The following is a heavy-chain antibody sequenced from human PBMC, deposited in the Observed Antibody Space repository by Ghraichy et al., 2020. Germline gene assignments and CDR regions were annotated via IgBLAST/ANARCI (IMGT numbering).Heavy chain of an antibody. Sequence: GGSLRLSCAASGFTFSSYWMHWVRQAPGKGLVWVSRINSDGSSTSYADSVKGRFTISRDNAKNTLYLQMNSLRAEDTAVYYCAREYMITFGGVIVNYGMDVWGQGTTVTVSS. CDR1: GFTFSSYW. D-gene: IGHD3-16*02. V-gene: IGHV3-74*01. J-gene: IGHJ6*02. CDR2: INSDGSST. CDR3: AREYMITFGGVIVNYGMDV.